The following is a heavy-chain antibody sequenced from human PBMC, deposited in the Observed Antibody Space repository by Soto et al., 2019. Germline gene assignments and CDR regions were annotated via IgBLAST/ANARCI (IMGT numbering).Heavy chain of an antibody. D-gene: IGHD2-21*01. CDR3: SRRRYCGVECYNQYPYGMEV. CDR2: IIPVLGVT. CDR1: GDTFSSYT. Sequence: QVQLVQSGPEVKKPGSSVRISCRSGGDTFSSYTVSWVRQTPGQGLEWMGRIIPVLGVTNYSRKFKGRMTINADNSKPIAQMEMNRLNYEDTDPYYCSRRRYCGVECYNQYPYGMEVWGQGTSVIVSS. V-gene: IGHV1-69*02. J-gene: IGHJ6*02.